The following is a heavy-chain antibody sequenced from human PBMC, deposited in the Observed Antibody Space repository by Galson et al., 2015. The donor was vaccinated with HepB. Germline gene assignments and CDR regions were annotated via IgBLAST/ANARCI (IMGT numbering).Heavy chain of an antibody. Sequence: SLRLSCAASGFTFSSYGMHWVRQAPGKGLEWVAVIWYDGSNKYYADSVKGRFTISRDNSKNTLYLQMNSLRAEDTAVYYCARDAFSVSYYDFWSGYYTPRGAFDIWGQGTMVTVSS. D-gene: IGHD3-3*01. V-gene: IGHV3-33*01. J-gene: IGHJ3*02. CDR2: IWYDGSNK. CDR3: ARDAFSVSYYDFWSGYYTPRGAFDI. CDR1: GFTFSSYG.